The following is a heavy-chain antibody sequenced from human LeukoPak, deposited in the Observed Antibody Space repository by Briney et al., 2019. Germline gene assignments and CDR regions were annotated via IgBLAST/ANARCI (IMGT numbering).Heavy chain of an antibody. D-gene: IGHD5-12*01. CDR1: GFTFSSYG. V-gene: IGHV3-33*01. Sequence: GGSLRLSCAASGFTFSSYGMHWVRQAPGKGLEWVAVIWDDGITKHYADSVKGRFTISRDNSKNTLYLQMNSLRAEDTAVHYCARGKASGGYSGYGLDAFDIWGQGTMVTVSS. J-gene: IGHJ3*02. CDR3: ARGKASGGYSGYGLDAFDI. CDR2: IWDDGITK.